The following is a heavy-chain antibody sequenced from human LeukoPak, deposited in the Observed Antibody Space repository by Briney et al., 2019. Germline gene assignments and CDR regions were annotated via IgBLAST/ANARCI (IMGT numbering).Heavy chain of an antibody. J-gene: IGHJ4*02. CDR3: ARGRMATIQYFDY. CDR2: IIPIFGTA. D-gene: IGHD5-24*01. V-gene: IGHV1-69*13. CDR1: GGTFSSYA. Sequence: SVKVSCKAFGGTFSSYAISWVRQAPGQGLEWMGGIIPIFGTANYAQKFQGRVTITADESTSTAYMELSSLRSEDTAVYYCARGRMATIQYFDYWGQGTLVTVSS.